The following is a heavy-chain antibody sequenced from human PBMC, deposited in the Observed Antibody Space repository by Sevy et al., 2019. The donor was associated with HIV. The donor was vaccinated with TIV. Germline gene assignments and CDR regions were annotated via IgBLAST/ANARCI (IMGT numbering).Heavy chain of an antibody. J-gene: IGHJ4*02. CDR3: AREMATILDY. Sequence: GGSLRLSCAASGFTFSSYAMHWVRQAPGKGLEWVAVISYDGSNKYYAYSVKGRFTISRDNSKNTLYLQMNSLRAEDTAVYYCAREMATILDYWGQGTLVTVSS. CDR2: ISYDGSNK. V-gene: IGHV3-30-3*01. D-gene: IGHD5-12*01. CDR1: GFTFSSYA.